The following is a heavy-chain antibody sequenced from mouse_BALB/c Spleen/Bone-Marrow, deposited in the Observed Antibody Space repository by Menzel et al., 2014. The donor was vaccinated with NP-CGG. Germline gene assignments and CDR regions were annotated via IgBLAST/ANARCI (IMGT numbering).Heavy chain of an antibody. CDR3: NEGYGNYGY. D-gene: IGHD2-10*02. J-gene: IGHJ2*01. CDR2: IDPENGDT. V-gene: IGHV14-4*02. CDR1: GFNIKDYY. Sequence: EVQLVESGAELVRSGASVKLSCTASGFNIKDYYMHWVKQRPEQGLEWIGWIDPENGDTEHAPKFQGKATMTADTSSNTAYLQLSSLTSEDTAVYYCNEGYGNYGYWGQGTTLTVSS.